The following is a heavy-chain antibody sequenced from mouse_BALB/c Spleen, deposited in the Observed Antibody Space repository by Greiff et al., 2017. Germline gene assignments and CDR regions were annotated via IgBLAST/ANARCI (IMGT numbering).Heavy chain of an antibody. D-gene: IGHD3-2*01. J-gene: IGHJ4*01. Sequence: EVQLQQSGTVLARPGASVKMSCKASGYSFTSYCMHWVKQRPGQGLEWIGAIYPGNSDTSYNQKFKGKAKLTAVTSASTAYMELSSLTNEDSAVYYCTRSKTARATMDYWGQGTSVTVSS. CDR1: GYSFTSYC. CDR2: IYPGNSDT. CDR3: TRSKTARATMDY. V-gene: IGHV1-5*01.